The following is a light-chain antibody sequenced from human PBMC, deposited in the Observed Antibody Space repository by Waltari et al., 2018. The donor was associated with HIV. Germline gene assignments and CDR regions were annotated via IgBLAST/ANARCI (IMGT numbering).Light chain of an antibody. Sequence: EIVLTQSPATLSLSPGERATLSCRASQSVSSYLAWYQQKPGQAPRLLIYDASNRATGIPARFSGSGSGTDVTLTISSLEPEDFAVYYCQQRSIWPLITFGQGTRLEIK. CDR3: QQRSIWPLIT. J-gene: IGKJ5*01. V-gene: IGKV3-11*01. CDR1: QSVSSY. CDR2: DAS.